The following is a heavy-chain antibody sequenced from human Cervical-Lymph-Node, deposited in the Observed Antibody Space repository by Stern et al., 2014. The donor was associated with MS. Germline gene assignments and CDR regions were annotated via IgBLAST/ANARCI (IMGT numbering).Heavy chain of an antibody. J-gene: IGHJ6*02. CDR3: ARDRTAAAGTDYYGMDV. CDR2: IYYSGST. D-gene: IGHD6-13*01. Sequence: QLQLQESGPGLVKPSETLSLTCTVSGGSISSYYWSWIRQPPGKGLESIGYIYYSGSTNYNPSLKSRVTISVDTSKNQFSLKLSSVTAADTAVYYCARDRTAAAGTDYYGMDVWGQGTTVTVSS. V-gene: IGHV4-59*01. CDR1: GGSISSYY.